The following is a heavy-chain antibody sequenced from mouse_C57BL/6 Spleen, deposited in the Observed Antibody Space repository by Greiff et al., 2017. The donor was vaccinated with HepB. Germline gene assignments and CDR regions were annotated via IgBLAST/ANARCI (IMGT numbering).Heavy chain of an antibody. D-gene: IGHD2-5*01. CDR1: GFTFSDYG. V-gene: IGHV5-17*01. J-gene: IGHJ4*01. CDR3: ARGGYSNYAMDY. Sequence: EVQRVESGGGLEKPGGSLKLSCAASGFTFSDYGMHWVRQAPEKGLEWVAYISSGSSTIYYADTVKGRFTISRDNAKNTLFLQMTSLRSEDTAMYYCARGGYSNYAMDYWGQGTSVTVSS. CDR2: ISSGSSTI.